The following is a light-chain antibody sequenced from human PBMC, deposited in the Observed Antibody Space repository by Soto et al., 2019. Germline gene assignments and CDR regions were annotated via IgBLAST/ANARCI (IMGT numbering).Light chain of an antibody. Sequence: ALTQPRSVSGSPGQSVTISCTGTSSDVGGYNYVSWYQQHPGKAPKLMIYDVSKRPSGVPDRFSGPKSGNTASLTISGLQAEDEADYYCCSYAGSYTYVFGTGTKVTVL. CDR1: SSDVGGYNY. V-gene: IGLV2-11*01. CDR3: CSYAGSYTYV. CDR2: DVS. J-gene: IGLJ1*01.